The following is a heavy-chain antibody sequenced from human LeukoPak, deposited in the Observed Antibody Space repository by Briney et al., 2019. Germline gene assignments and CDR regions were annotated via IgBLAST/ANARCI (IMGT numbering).Heavy chain of an antibody. CDR3: ARSQGYYEFDY. CDR1: GGSISSSSYY. V-gene: IGHV4-39*01. D-gene: IGHD3-3*01. J-gene: IGHJ4*02. CDR2: LDYSGST. Sequence: KPSETLSLTCTVSGGSISSSSYYWGWIRQPPGKGLEWIGSLDYSGSTYYNPSLKSRVTRSVDTSKNQFSLKLSSVTAADTAVYYCARSQGYYEFDYWGQGTLVTVSS.